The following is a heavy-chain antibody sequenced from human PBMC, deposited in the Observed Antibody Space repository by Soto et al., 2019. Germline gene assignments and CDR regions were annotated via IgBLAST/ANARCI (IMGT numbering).Heavy chain of an antibody. CDR3: ARESSSGSYS. CDR2: IIPILGIA. Sequence: QVQLVQSGAEVKKPGSSVKVSCKASGGTFSSYTISWVRQAPGQGLEWMGRIIPILGIANYAQKFQGRATITADKSTSTAYMELSSLRSEDTAVYYCARESSSGSYSWCQGTLVTVSS. V-gene: IGHV1-69*08. D-gene: IGHD3-10*01. J-gene: IGHJ4*02. CDR1: GGTFSSYT.